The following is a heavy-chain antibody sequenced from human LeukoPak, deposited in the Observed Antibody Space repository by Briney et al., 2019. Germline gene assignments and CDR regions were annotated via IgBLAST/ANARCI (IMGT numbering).Heavy chain of an antibody. J-gene: IGHJ4*02. D-gene: IGHD2-21*02. CDR2: ISWNSGSI. CDR3: AKVIGDVDY. CDR1: GFTFDDYA. V-gene: IGHV3-9*01. Sequence: GGSLRLSCAASGFTFDDYAMHWVRQAPGKGLEWVSGISWNSGSIGYADSVKGRFTISRDNAKNSLYLQMNSLRAEGTALYYCAKVIGDVDYWGQGTLVTVSS.